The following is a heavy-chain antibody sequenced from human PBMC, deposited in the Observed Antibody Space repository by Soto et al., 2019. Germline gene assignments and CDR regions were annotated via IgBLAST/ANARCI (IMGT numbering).Heavy chain of an antibody. CDR2: ISSSSSYI. D-gene: IGHD2-15*01. J-gene: IGHJ6*02. V-gene: IGHV3-21*01. Sequence: EVQLVESGGGLVKPGGSLRLSCAASGFTFSSYSMIWVRQAPGRGLEWVSSISSSSSYIYYADSVKGRFTISRDNAKNSLYLQMNSLRAEDTAVYYCARTKDTGLMDVWGQGTTVTVSS. CDR3: ARTKDTGLMDV. CDR1: GFTFSSYS.